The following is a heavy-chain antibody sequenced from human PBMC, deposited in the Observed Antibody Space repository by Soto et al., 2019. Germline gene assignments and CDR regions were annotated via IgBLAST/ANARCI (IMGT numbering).Heavy chain of an antibody. CDR3: ATTTTVTIYYYGMDV. J-gene: IGHJ6*02. Sequence: ASVKVSCKVSGYTLTELSMHWVRQAPGKGLEWMGGFDPEDGETIYAQKFQGRVTMTEDTSTDTAYMELGSLRSEDTAVYYCATTTTVTIYYYGMDVWGQGTTVTVSS. D-gene: IGHD4-17*01. V-gene: IGHV1-24*01. CDR2: FDPEDGET. CDR1: GYTLTELS.